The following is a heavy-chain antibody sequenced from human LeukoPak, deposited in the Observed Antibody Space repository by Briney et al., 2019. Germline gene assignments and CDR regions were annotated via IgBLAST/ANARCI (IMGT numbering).Heavy chain of an antibody. CDR2: IYSGGST. CDR1: GFTVSSNY. Sequence: GGSLRLSCAASGFTVSSNYMSWVRQAPGKGLEWVSVIYSGGSTYYADSVKGRFTISRDNSKNTLYLQMNSLRAEDTAVYYCARGPTTVTTSPDYWGQGTLVTVSS. J-gene: IGHJ4*02. V-gene: IGHV3-66*01. CDR3: ARGPTTVTTSPDY. D-gene: IGHD4-17*01.